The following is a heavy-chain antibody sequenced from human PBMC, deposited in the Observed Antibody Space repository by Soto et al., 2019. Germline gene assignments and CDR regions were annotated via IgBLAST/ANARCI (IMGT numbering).Heavy chain of an antibody. CDR1: GFTFDDYA. D-gene: IGHD3-10*01. Sequence: GGSLRLSCAASGFTFDDYAMHWVRQAPGKGLEWVSGISWNSGSIGYADSVKGRFTISRDNAKNSLYLQMNSLRAEDTALYYCAKDRNPYYYGSATKHFDYWGQGTLVTVSS. J-gene: IGHJ4*02. CDR3: AKDRNPYYYGSATKHFDY. V-gene: IGHV3-9*01. CDR2: ISWNSGSI.